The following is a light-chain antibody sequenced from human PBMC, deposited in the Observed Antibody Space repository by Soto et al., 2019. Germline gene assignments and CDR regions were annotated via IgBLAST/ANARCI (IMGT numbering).Light chain of an antibody. V-gene: IGKV3-20*01. J-gene: IGKJ1*01. Sequence: ELVFTQSPVTLSLSPWERDTLSCSETQSINSNFLAWYQQKPGQAPRLLIYDASSRATGIPDRVSGSGSGTDFTLTINRLESEDFAVYYCKQYDSSPWTFGKGTKVDIK. CDR3: KQYDSSPWT. CDR1: QSINSNF. CDR2: DAS.